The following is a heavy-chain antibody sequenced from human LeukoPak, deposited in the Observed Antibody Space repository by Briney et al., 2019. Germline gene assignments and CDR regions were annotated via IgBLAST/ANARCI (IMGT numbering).Heavy chain of an antibody. V-gene: IGHV5-51*01. Sequence: GESLKISCKGSGYSFTSYWVGWVRQMSGEGLEWMGMIYPGDSDTRYSPSFQGQVTISADKSISTAFLQWSSLKASDTAMYYCVRGGGEQQVDYWGQGTLVTVSS. CDR3: VRGGGEQQVDY. CDR2: IYPGDSDT. J-gene: IGHJ4*02. CDR1: GYSFTSYW. D-gene: IGHD3-10*01.